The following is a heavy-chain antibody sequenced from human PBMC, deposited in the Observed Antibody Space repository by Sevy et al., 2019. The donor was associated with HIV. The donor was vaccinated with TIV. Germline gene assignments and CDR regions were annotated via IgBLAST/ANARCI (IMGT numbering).Heavy chain of an antibody. CDR1: GDSISGYY. Sequence: SETLSLTCSVSGDSISGYYWGWIRQPPGKGLEWIGYIYYSGRTDYNPSLKSRVTISADTSKNQFSLKLNSVTAADTAVYYCARPYSNFYYAMDVWGQGTTVTVSS. J-gene: IGHJ6*02. CDR2: IYYSGRT. CDR3: ARPYSNFYYAMDV. V-gene: IGHV4-59*01. D-gene: IGHD3-3*02.